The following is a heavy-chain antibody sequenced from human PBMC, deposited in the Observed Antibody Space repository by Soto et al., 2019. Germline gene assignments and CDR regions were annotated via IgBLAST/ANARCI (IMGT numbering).Heavy chain of an antibody. D-gene: IGHD6-13*01. J-gene: IGHJ4*02. CDR2: IYYSGST. Sequence: SETLSLTCTVSGGSISSNSYYWGWIRQPPGKGLEWIGSIYYSGSTYYNPSLKSRVTISVDTSKNQFSLKLSSVTAADTAVYYCARRGSSSWYGYWGQGTLVTVSS. CDR3: ARRGSSSWYGY. V-gene: IGHV4-39*01. CDR1: GGSISSNSYY.